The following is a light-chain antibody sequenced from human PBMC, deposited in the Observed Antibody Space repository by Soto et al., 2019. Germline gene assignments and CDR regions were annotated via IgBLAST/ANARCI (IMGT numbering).Light chain of an antibody. Sequence: DVVMTQSPLSLSVTPGEPASISCRSSQRLLNSNVRNYLNWYLQKPGQSPQLLIYLGSNRASGVPDRLSGSGSATDFTLKISRVEAEDVRVYYCMQALQSPRTFGQGTKLEIK. V-gene: IGKV2-28*01. CDR2: LGS. CDR1: QRLLNSNVRNY. CDR3: MQALQSPRT. J-gene: IGKJ2*01.